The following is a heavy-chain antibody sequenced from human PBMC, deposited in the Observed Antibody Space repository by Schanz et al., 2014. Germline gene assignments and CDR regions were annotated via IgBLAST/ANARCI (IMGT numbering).Heavy chain of an antibody. CDR2: VSHDGFTK. J-gene: IGHJ3*02. CDR3: ATDYSSGGCHI. Sequence: QVQLEESGGGVVQPGGSLRLSCVASGFSFSGFAVHWVRQAPGKGLEWVSIVSHDGFTKHYADSVRGRFTLSRDNSKNTVYLQMNSLRAEDTALYFCATDYSSGGCHIWGQGTMVTVSS. D-gene: IGHD2-15*01. CDR1: GFSFSGFA. V-gene: IGHV3-30*04.